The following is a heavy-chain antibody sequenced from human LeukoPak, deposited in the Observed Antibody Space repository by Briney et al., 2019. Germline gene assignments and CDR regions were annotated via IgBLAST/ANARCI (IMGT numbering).Heavy chain of an antibody. CDR3: ASGDDLSWDH. V-gene: IGHV3-7*01. J-gene: IGHJ4*02. D-gene: IGHD7-27*01. Sequence: PGGSLRLSCAVSGFTFSNFWMSWVRQAPGRGLEWVANIHPEGNEKYHVESVKGRFTISRDNTKNLLFLEMTGLRDEDTAVYHCASGDDLSWDHWGQGTLVTVSS. CDR1: GFTFSNFW. CDR2: IHPEGNEK.